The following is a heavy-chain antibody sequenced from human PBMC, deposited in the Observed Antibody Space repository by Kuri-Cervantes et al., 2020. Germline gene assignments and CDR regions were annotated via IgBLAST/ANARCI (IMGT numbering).Heavy chain of an antibody. Sequence: TVKLSCKASGYTFTSYAMHWVRQAPGQRLEWMGWINAGNGNTKYSQKFQGRVTITRDTSASTAYMELSSLRSEDTAVYYCARVGGLLGRVFDWLSYFFEYWGQGTLVTVSS. CDR1: GYTFTSYA. CDR2: INAGNGNT. J-gene: IGHJ4*02. D-gene: IGHD3-9*01. CDR3: ARVGGLLGRVFDWLSYFFEY. V-gene: IGHV1-3*01.